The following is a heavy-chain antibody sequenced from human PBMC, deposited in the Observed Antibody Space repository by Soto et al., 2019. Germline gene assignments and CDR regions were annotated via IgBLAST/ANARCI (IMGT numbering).Heavy chain of an antibody. V-gene: IGHV3-23*01. D-gene: IGHD1-26*01. J-gene: IGHJ4*02. Sequence: EVQLLESGGGLVQPGGSLRLSCAASGFTFSSYAMRWVRQAPGKGLEWVAAISGSGSSTYYADYVKGRFTTSRDNSKNKVYVQVISLRGEDTAVYYCARRDSGSYNDYWGQGTLFTVSS. CDR2: ISGSGSST. CDR1: GFTFSSYA. CDR3: ARRDSGSYNDY.